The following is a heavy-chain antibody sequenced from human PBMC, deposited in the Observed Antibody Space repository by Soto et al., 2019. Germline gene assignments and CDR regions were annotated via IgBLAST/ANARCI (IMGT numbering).Heavy chain of an antibody. CDR2: ISYDGSNK. Sequence: PGGSLRLSCAASGFTFSSYGMHWVRQAPGKGLEWVAVISYDGSNKYYADSVKGRFTISRDNSKNTLYLQMNSLRAEDTAVYYCAKLDTGSGLQLLYYYYGMDVWGQGTTVTVSS. J-gene: IGHJ6*02. D-gene: IGHD5-18*01. V-gene: IGHV3-30*18. CDR3: AKLDTGSGLQLLYYYYGMDV. CDR1: GFTFSSYG.